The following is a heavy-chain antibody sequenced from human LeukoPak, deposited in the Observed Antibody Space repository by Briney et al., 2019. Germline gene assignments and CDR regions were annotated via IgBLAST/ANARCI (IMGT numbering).Heavy chain of an antibody. CDR1: GLTFSSYA. J-gene: IGHJ4*02. D-gene: IGHD3-22*01. V-gene: IGHV3-30-3*01. CDR3: ARDGHYYDSSGYPRD. CDR2: ISYDGSNK. Sequence: GGSLRLSCAASGLTFSSYAMHWVRQAPGKGLEWVAVISYDGSNKYYADSVKGRFTISRDNSKNTLYLQMNSLRAEDTAVYYCARDGHYYDSSGYPRDWGQGTLVTVSS.